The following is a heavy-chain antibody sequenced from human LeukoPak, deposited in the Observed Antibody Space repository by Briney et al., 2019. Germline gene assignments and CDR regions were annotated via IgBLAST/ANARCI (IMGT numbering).Heavy chain of an antibody. J-gene: IGHJ4*02. V-gene: IGHV4-4*07. Sequence: SETLSLTCTVSGGSISSYYWSWIRQPAAKGLEWIGRIYTSGSTNYNPSLKSRVTISVDKSKNQFSLKLSSVTAADTAVYYCARDVGADVWGMFYFDYWGQGTLVTVSS. D-gene: IGHD3-16*01. CDR1: GGSISSYY. CDR3: ARDVGADVWGMFYFDY. CDR2: IYTSGST.